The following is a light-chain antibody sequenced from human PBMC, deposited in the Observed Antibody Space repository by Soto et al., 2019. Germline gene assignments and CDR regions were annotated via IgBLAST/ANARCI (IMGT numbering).Light chain of an antibody. Sequence: QSALTQPASVSGSPGQSITISCTGTSSDVGGYNYVSWYQQHPGKVPKLLIHEVSKRPSGVSNRFSGSKSGNTASLTISGPQAEAEAYYYSHSNTNNIHYVFGTGTKLTVL. CDR2: EVS. CDR3: HSNTNNIHYV. V-gene: IGLV2-14*01. J-gene: IGLJ1*01. CDR1: SSDVGGYNY.